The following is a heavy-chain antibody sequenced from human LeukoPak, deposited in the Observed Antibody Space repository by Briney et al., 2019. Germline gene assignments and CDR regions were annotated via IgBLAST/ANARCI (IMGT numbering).Heavy chain of an antibody. Sequence: SVTVSCKASGGTFSSYAISWVRQAPGQGLEWMGGIIPIFGTANYAQKFQGRVTITADESTSTAYMELSSLRSEDTAVYYCARSGDDYVWGSYRAYWGQGTLVTVSS. CDR1: GGTFSSYA. J-gene: IGHJ4*02. CDR3: ARSGDDYVWGSYRAY. CDR2: IIPIFGTA. V-gene: IGHV1-69*13. D-gene: IGHD3-16*02.